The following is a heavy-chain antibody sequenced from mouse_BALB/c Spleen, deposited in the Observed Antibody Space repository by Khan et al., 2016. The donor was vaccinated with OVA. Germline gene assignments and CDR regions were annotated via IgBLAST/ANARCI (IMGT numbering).Heavy chain of an antibody. Sequence: EVHLVESGGGLVQPGGSLKLSCAASGFTFSSYGMSWVRQTPDKRLELVATINRNGGSTYYPDSVKCRVTISSENANNTVYLQMRSLNSEDTPMYYCARMERTINLGQGTTLTVSS. CDR2: INRNGGST. CDR3: ARMERTIN. CDR1: GFTFSSYG. J-gene: IGHJ2*01. V-gene: IGHV5-6-3*01.